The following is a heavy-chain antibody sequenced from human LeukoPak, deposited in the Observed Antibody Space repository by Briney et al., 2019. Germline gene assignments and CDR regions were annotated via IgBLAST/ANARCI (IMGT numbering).Heavy chain of an antibody. D-gene: IGHD3-10*01. V-gene: IGHV3-30*18. CDR3: AKGQYYYGSGSYYNSTYYYYYGMDV. Sequence: GGSLRLSCAASGFTFSSCGMHWVRQAPGKGLEWVAVISYDGSNKYYADSVKGRFTISRDNSKNTLYLQMNSLRAEDTAVYYCAKGQYYYGSGSYYNSTYYYYYGMDVWGQGTTVTVSS. CDR1: GFTFSSCG. CDR2: ISYDGSNK. J-gene: IGHJ6*02.